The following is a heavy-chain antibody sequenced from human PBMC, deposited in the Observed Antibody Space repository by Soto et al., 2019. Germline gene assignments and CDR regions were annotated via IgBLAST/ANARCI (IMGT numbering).Heavy chain of an antibody. V-gene: IGHV4-30-4*01. CDR2: IYYSGST. CDR1: GDSISSGDYY. CDR3: ARNPSDSWSLSYFDY. J-gene: IGHJ4*02. D-gene: IGHD6-13*01. Sequence: QVQLQESGPGLMKPSQTLSLTCTVSGDSISSGDYYWSWIRQPPGKGLEWIGYIYYSGSTYYNPSRRSRVTISLGTSKNHFSLKLSSVTAADTAVYYCARNPSDSWSLSYFDYWGQGTLVTVSS.